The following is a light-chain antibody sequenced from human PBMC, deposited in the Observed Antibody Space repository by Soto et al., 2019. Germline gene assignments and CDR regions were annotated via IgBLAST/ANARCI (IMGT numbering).Light chain of an antibody. CDR1: QTISRSY. J-gene: IGKJ2*01. Sequence: EIGLTQSPGNLSLSPWERATLSCRASQTISRSYLAWYQQKPGQAPRLLIYGTFSRATGIPDRFSGSGSGTDFTLTIRRLEPEDFAEYLCQQYGSSPYTFGRGTKLEI. CDR3: QQYGSSPYT. V-gene: IGKV3-20*01. CDR2: GTF.